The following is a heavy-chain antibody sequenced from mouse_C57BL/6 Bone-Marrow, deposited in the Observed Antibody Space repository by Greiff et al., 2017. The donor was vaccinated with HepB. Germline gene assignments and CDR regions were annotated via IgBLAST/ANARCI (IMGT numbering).Heavy chain of an antibody. V-gene: IGHV5-4*03. J-gene: IGHJ4*01. CDR2: ISDGGSYT. D-gene: IGHD5-1*01. Sequence: EVKLVESGAGLVKPGGSLKLSCAASGFTFNSYAMSWVRQTPEKRLEWVATISDGGSYTYYPDNVKGRFTISRDNAKNNLYLQMSHLKSEDTAMYYCARSTRSLYAMDYWGQGTSVTVSS. CDR1: GFTFNSYA. CDR3: ARSTRSLYAMDY.